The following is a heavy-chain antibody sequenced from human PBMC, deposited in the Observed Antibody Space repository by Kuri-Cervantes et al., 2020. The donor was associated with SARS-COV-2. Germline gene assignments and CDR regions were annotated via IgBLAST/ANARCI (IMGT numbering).Heavy chain of an antibody. CDR1: GFTFSSYW. D-gene: IGHD2-21*01. J-gene: IGHJ4*02. Sequence: GESLKISCAASGFTFSSYWMSWVRQAPGKGLEWVANIKQDGSEKYYVDSVKGRFTISRDNAKNSLYLQMNSLRAEATAVCYCARDKVIDYWGQGTLVTVSS. CDR3: ARDKVIDY. CDR2: IKQDGSEK. V-gene: IGHV3-7*01.